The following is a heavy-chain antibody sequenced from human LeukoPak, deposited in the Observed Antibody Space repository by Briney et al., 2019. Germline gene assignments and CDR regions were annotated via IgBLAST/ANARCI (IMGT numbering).Heavy chain of an antibody. D-gene: IGHD1-26*01. V-gene: IGHV3-74*01. J-gene: IGHJ4*02. CDR1: GFTPTSYW. CDR3: VRGAPFDY. CDR2: INSDGTST. Sequence: PGRSLRLSSAASGFTPTSYWMHWARHATGKGLVWVSRINSDGTSTAYADSVKGRFTISRDNAQNMLFLQMNTLRVDDTAVYYCVRGAPFDYWGQGTLVTVP.